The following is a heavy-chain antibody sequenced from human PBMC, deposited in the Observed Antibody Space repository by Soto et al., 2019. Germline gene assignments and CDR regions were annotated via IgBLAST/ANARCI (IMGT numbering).Heavy chain of an antibody. CDR1: GYTFSSHG. Sequence: QVQLVQSGAEVRKPGASVKVSCKASGYTFSSHGIIWVRQAPGQGLEWMGWISGYNGNAKNAQRFQGRVTMTTDTPASTVYVDVGSLGSDDSAVNYWAREGSYGRYAGWAQVPLPTVPS. CDR2: ISGYNGNA. V-gene: IGHV1-18*01. CDR3: AREGSYGRYAG. J-gene: IGHJ1*01. D-gene: IGHD2-15*01.